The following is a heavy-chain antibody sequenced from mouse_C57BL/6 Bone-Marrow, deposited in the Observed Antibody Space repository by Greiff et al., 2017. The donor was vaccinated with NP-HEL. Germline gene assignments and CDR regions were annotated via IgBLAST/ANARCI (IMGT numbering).Heavy chain of an antibody. V-gene: IGHV1-64*01. CDR3: ARDDYDYDDYAMDY. D-gene: IGHD2-4*01. CDR2: IHPNSGST. Sequence: QVQLQQPGAELVKPGASVKLSCKASGYTFTSYWMHWVKQRPGQGLEWIGMIHPNSGSTNYNEKFKSKATLTVDKSSSTAYMQLSSLTSEDSAVYYCARDDYDYDDYAMDYWGQGTSVTVSS. J-gene: IGHJ4*01. CDR1: GYTFTSYW.